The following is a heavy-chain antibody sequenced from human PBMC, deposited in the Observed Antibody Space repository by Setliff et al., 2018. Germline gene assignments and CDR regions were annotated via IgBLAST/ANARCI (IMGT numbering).Heavy chain of an antibody. D-gene: IGHD2-2*01. CDR2: IYPSGST. V-gene: IGHV4-4*07. CDR1: GGSISDYY. Sequence: SETLSLTCTVSGGSISDYYWSWVWQPAGKGLEWIGRIYPSGSTNYNPSLKSRVTISLDRSKNQFSLELSSVTAADTAVYYCARGRMRGSCSGPSCTYDPFDIWGQGTPVTV. J-gene: IGHJ3*02. CDR3: ARGRMRGSCSGPSCTYDPFDI.